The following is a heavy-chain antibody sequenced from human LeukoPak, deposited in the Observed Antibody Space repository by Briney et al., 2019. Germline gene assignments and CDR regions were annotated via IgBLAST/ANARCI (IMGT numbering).Heavy chain of an antibody. V-gene: IGHV4-59*01. CDR3: ARYDGDYFDH. CDR2: IYYSGST. Sequence: PSETLSLTCTVSGGSISSYYWSWIRQPLGKGLEWIGYIYYSGSTNYNPSLKSRVTISVDTSKNQFSLKLSSVTAADTAVYYCARYDGDYFDHWGQGTLVTVSS. D-gene: IGHD3-10*01. CDR1: GGSISSYY. J-gene: IGHJ4*02.